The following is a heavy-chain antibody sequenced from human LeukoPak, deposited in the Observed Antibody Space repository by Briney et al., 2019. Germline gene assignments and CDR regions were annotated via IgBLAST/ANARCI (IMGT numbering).Heavy chain of an antibody. CDR3: ARITATAMVNAFDY. CDR1: GGSISDYY. CDR2: IYSSGST. J-gene: IGHJ4*02. V-gene: IGHV4-4*07. D-gene: IGHD5-18*01. Sequence: PSETLSLTCTVSGGSISDYYWSWIRQPAGEGVEYLGRIYSSGSTDYNPSLKSRVTMSADTSKNQISLKVKSVTAADTAVYYCARITATAMVNAFDYWGQGMLVTVSS.